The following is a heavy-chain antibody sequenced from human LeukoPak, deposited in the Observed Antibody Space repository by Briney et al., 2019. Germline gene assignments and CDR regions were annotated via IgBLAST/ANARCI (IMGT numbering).Heavy chain of an antibody. J-gene: IGHJ5*02. V-gene: IGHV4-30-4*01. CDR2: INYSGST. CDR3: ARYGSGSTWFDP. D-gene: IGHD3-10*01. Sequence: SQTLSLTCTVSGGSNSSDNYQWSWIRQPPGKGLEWIGYINYSGSTYYNPSLKSRVTISVDTSKNHFSLKLSSVTATDTAVYYCARYGSGSTWFDPWGQGTLVTVSS. CDR1: GGSNSSDNYQ.